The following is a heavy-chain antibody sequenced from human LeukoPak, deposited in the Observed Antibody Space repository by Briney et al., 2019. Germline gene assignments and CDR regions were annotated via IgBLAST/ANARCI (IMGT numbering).Heavy chain of an antibody. D-gene: IGHD6-13*01. CDR1: GGSFSGYY. Sequence: SETLSLTCAVYGGSFSGYYWSWIRQPPGKGLEWIGEINHSGSTNYNPSLKSRVTISVDTSKNQFSLKLSSVTAADTAAYYCAREQVAAADNYYYYYYMDVWGKGTTVTISS. CDR2: INHSGST. V-gene: IGHV4-34*01. CDR3: AREQVAAADNYYYYYYMDV. J-gene: IGHJ6*03.